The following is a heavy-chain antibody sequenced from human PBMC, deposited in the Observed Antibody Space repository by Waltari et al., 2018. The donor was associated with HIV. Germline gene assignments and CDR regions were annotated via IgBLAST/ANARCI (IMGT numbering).Heavy chain of an antibody. V-gene: IGHV6-1*01. CDR1: GDSLSSNSAA. CDR3: ARGRDDRDWFDP. J-gene: IGHJ5*02. CDR2: TYYRSKWYN. Sequence: QVQLQQSGPGLVKPSQTLPLTCAIYGDSLSSNSAARNWCRQSPSRGLEWLGRTYYRSKWYNDYAVSVKSRITINPDTSKNQFSLQLNSVTPEDTAVYYCARGRDDRDWFDPWGQGTLVTVSS.